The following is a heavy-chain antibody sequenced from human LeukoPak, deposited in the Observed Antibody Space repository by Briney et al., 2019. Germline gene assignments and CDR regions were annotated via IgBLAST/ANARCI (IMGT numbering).Heavy chain of an antibody. J-gene: IGHJ4*02. CDR2: ISAYNGNT. V-gene: IGHV1-18*01. CDR3: ARVAQTDYDFDC. CDR1: GYTFTSYG. Sequence: ASVKVSCKASGYTFTSYGISWVRQAPGQGLEWMGWISAYNGNTDYAQKLQGRVTMTTDTSTSTAYMELRSLRSDDTAVYYCARVAQTDYDFDCWGQGTLVTVSS. D-gene: IGHD4-17*01.